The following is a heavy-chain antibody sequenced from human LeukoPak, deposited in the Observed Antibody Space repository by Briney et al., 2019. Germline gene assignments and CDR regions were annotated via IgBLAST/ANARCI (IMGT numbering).Heavy chain of an antibody. CDR3: ATLVSTRYYFDY. D-gene: IGHD5/OR15-5a*01. CDR1: DYSIISGYGYY. Sequence: SETLSLTCTVSDYSIISGYGYYWGWIRQPPGKGLEWIGNIYHSGITYYNHFNSSLKSRVTISIDTSKNQFSLRLTSVTAADTAVYFCATLVSTRYYFDYWGQGTLVTVSS. J-gene: IGHJ4*02. CDR2: IYHSGIT. V-gene: IGHV4-38-2*02.